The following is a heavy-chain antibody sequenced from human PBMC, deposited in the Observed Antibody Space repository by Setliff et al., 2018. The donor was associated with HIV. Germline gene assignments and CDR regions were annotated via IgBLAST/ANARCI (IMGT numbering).Heavy chain of an antibody. D-gene: IGHD6-19*01. CDR1: GDSISSGSYY. CDR3: ARRTYGSGRSDP. Sequence: SQTLSLTCTVSGDSISSGSYYWSWIRQPAGEGLEWIGQIHTSGSTNYNPSPKSRVTISIDTSNNQFSLQLSSVTAADTAVYYCARRTYGSGRSDPWGQGTLVTVSS. J-gene: IGHJ5*02. CDR2: IHTSGST. V-gene: IGHV4-61*09.